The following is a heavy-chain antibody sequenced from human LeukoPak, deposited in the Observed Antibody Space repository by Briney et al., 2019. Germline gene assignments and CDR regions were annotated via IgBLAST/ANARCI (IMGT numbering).Heavy chain of an antibody. J-gene: IGHJ4*02. D-gene: IGHD4-23*01. CDR1: GGSISSSSYY. Sequence: SETLSLTCTVSGGSISSSSYYWSWIRQPAGKGLEWIGRIYTSGSTNYNPSLKSRVTISVDTSKNQFSLKLSSVTAADTAVYYCARDYGGNLHHFDYWGQGTLVTVSS. V-gene: IGHV4-61*02. CDR3: ARDYGGNLHHFDY. CDR2: IYTSGST.